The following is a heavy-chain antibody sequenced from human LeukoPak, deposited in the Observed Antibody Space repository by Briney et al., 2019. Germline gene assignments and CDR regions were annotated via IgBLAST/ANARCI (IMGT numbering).Heavy chain of an antibody. J-gene: IGHJ5*02. V-gene: IGHV3-48*04. Sequence: PGGSLRLSCAASGFTFSSYAMSWVRQAPGKGLEWVSYISSSGSTIYYADSVKGRFTISRDNAKNSLYLQMNSLRAEDTAVYYCARDLEQFFDPWGQGTLVTVSS. D-gene: IGHD1/OR15-1a*01. CDR3: ARDLEQFFDP. CDR2: ISSSGSTI. CDR1: GFTFSSYA.